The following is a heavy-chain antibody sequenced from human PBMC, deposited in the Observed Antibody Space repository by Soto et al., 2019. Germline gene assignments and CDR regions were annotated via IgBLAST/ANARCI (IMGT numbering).Heavy chain of an antibody. CDR1: GFSLSTSGVG. Sequence: QITLKESGPPLVKPTQTLTLTCTFSGFSLSTSGVGVGWIRQPPGKALEWLALIYWDDDKRYSPSLKSRLTTPKDTSKKQVVLTMTIMDPVNTATYYWAHSGGESYYDSSGYYYGDYYYYGMDVWGQGTTVTVSS. D-gene: IGHD3-22*01. V-gene: IGHV2-5*02. CDR2: IYWDDDK. J-gene: IGHJ6*02. CDR3: AHSGGESYYDSSGYYYGDYYYYGMDV.